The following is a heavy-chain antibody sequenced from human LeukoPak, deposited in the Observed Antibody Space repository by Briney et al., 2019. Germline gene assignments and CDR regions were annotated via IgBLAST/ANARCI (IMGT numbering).Heavy chain of an antibody. CDR1: GDSISSGRNN. CDR2: IYSSGNT. Sequence: SETLSLTCSASGDSISSGRNNWGWIRQSPGKGLEWIASIYSSGNTHSNPSLKSRVSISVDTSKNQVSLKLYSVTASDAAIYYCARHLSGTTMSHYFDFWGQGTLVTVSS. D-gene: IGHD1-1*01. CDR3: ARHLSGTTMSHYFDF. V-gene: IGHV4-39*01. J-gene: IGHJ4*02.